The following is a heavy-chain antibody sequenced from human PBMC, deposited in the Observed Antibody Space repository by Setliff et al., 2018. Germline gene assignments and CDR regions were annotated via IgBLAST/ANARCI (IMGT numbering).Heavy chain of an antibody. V-gene: IGHV4-39*07. CDR3: AKGGYSGSHYFDY. J-gene: IGHJ4*02. CDR1: GGSISSSSYY. Sequence: SETLSLTCTVSGGSISSSSYYWGWIRQPPGKGLEWIGSIYHSGSTYYADSVKGRFTISRDNSNNALYLQMNSLRAEDTAIYYCAKGGYSGSHYFDYWGQGTLVTVSS. CDR2: IYHSGST. D-gene: IGHD1-26*01.